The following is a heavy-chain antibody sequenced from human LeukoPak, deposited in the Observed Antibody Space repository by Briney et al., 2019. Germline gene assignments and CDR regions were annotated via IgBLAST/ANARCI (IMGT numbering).Heavy chain of an antibody. D-gene: IGHD3-9*01. CDR2: VNSDGRGT. J-gene: IGHJ6*02. Sequence: GGSLRLSCAASGFTVSSNYMSWVRQAPGKGLVWVSRVNSDGRGTTYAESVKGRFTISRDNAKNMLYLQMNSLRAEDTAVYYCARDLEYYDILTGYYNPNYYYGTDVWGQGTTVTVSS. CDR3: ARDLEYYDILTGYYNPNYYYGTDV. V-gene: IGHV3-74*01. CDR1: GFTVSSNY.